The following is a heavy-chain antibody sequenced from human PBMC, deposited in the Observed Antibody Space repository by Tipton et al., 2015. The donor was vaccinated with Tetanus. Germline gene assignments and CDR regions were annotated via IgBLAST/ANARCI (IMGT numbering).Heavy chain of an antibody. CDR2: ISNSGST. CDR3: ARDRGVRGGYYYYHGMDV. J-gene: IGHJ6*02. D-gene: IGHD3-10*01. Sequence: TLSLTCTVSGGSISSDGAYWSWIRQHPGEGLEWIGYISNSGSTYYNPSLKSRETISVDTSQKQISLKVNSVTAADTAVYYCARDRGVRGGYYYYHGMDVWGQGTTVTVSS. CDR1: GGSISSDGAY. V-gene: IGHV4-31*03.